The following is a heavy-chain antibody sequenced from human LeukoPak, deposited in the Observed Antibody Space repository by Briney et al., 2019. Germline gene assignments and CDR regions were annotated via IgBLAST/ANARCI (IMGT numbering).Heavy chain of an antibody. CDR3: ATPYSSGWYSY. D-gene: IGHD6-19*01. CDR2: ISGSGGHI. CDR1: GFTFSNYA. Sequence: GGSLRLSCAASGFTFSNYAMSWVRQAPGKGLEWVSLISGSGGHIYYADSVKGRFTISRDNSRHTLYLQMNSLRGEDTAVYYCATPYSSGWYSYRGQGTLVTVSS. V-gene: IGHV3-23*01. J-gene: IGHJ4*02.